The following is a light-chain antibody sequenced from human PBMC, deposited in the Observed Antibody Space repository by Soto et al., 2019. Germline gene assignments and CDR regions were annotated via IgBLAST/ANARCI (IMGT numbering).Light chain of an antibody. CDR1: QSVASN. Sequence: EIVMTQSPASLSVSPGDGVTLSCRASQSVASNVAWYQQKPGQGPRLLIHGASTRAAGVPARFSGSGSATDFTLTISSLQTEDFAVYYCQQHHNWPPQYTFGQGTKLQIK. J-gene: IGKJ2*01. V-gene: IGKV3-15*01. CDR2: GAS. CDR3: QQHHNWPPQYT.